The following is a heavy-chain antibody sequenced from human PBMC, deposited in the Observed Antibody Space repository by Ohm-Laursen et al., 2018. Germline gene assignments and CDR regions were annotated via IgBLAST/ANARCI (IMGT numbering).Heavy chain of an antibody. CDR2: ISYDGSNK. D-gene: IGHD1-1*01. CDR1: GFTFSSYG. V-gene: IGHV3-30*18. J-gene: IGHJ4*02. Sequence: SLRLSCAVSGFTFSSYGMHWVRQAPGKGLEWVAVISYDGSNKYYADSVKGRFTISRDNSKNTLYLQMSSLRAEDTAVYYCAKTPYNWNLDYWGQGTLVTVSS. CDR3: AKTPYNWNLDY.